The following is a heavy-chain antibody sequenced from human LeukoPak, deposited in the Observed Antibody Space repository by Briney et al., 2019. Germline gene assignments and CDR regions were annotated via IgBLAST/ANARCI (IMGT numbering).Heavy chain of an antibody. Sequence: PGGSLRLSCAASGFTFSNYAMHWVRQAPGKGLEWVAVISYDGSNKYYADSVRGRFTISRDNSKNMLHLQMNTLRPEDTAVYYCGRDWDGVRGVKIDSWGQETLVTVSS. D-gene: IGHD3-10*01. CDR3: GRDWDGVRGVKIDS. V-gene: IGHV3-30*04. CDR1: GFTFSNYA. CDR2: ISYDGSNK. J-gene: IGHJ4*02.